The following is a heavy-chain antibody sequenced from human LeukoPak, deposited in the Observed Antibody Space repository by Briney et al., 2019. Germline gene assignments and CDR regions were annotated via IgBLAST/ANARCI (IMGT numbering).Heavy chain of an antibody. J-gene: IGHJ5*02. CDR3: ARTYSSGWFDP. CDR2: IYYSGST. V-gene: IGHV4-59*01. Sequence: SETLSLTCTVPGGSISSYYWSWIRQPPGKGLEWIGYIYYSGSTNYNPSLKSRVTISVDTSKNQFSLKLSSVTAADTAVYYCARTYSSGWFDPWGQGTLVTVSS. CDR1: GGSISSYY. D-gene: IGHD6-19*01.